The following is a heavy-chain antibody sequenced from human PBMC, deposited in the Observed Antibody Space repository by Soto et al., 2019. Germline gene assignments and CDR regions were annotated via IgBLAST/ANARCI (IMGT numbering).Heavy chain of an antibody. V-gene: IGHV4-61*01. J-gene: IGHJ4*02. CDR2: IYYSGST. CDR1: GGSVSSGSYY. D-gene: IGHD6-13*01. Sequence: SETLSLTCTVSGGSVSSGSYYWSWIRQPPGKGLEWIGYIYYSGSTNYNPSLKSRVTISVDTSKNQFSLKLTSVTAADTAVYYCVTTLATPGAFDYWGQGILVTVSS. CDR3: VTTLATPGAFDY.